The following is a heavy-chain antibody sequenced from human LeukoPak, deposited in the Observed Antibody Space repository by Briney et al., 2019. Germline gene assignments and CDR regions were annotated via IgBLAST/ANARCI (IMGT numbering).Heavy chain of an antibody. V-gene: IGHV7-4-1*02. Sequence: GASVKVSCKASGYTFTSYAMNWVRQAPGQGLEWMGWINTNTGNPTYAQGFTGRFVFSLDTSVSTAYLQISSLKAEDTAVYYCARAYCSGGSCYSSWFEFDPWGQGTLVTVSS. CDR1: GYTFTSYA. D-gene: IGHD2-15*01. J-gene: IGHJ5*02. CDR2: INTNTGNP. CDR3: ARAYCSGGSCYSSWFEFDP.